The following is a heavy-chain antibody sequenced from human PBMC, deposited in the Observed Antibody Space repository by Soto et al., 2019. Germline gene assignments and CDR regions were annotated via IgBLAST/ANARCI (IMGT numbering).Heavy chain of an antibody. V-gene: IGHV1-18*01. CDR1: GYTFTSYG. Sequence: QVPLVQSGAEVKKPGASVKVSCKASGYTFTSYGISWVRQAPGQGLEWMGWISAYNGNTNYAQKLQGRVTMTTDTPTRAAYMELRSLRSDDTAVYYCATQAVADSGFDYWGQGTLVTVSS. CDR2: ISAYNGNT. CDR3: ATQAVADSGFDY. D-gene: IGHD6-19*01. J-gene: IGHJ4*02.